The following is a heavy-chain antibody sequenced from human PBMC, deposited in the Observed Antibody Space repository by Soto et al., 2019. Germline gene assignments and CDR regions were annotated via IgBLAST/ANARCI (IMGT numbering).Heavy chain of an antibody. J-gene: IGHJ4*02. CDR1: GDTFTDYY. D-gene: IGHD2-21*02. Sequence: QEQLVQSGAEVKKPGASVKVSCKASGDTFTDYYIHWVRQAPGQGLEWMGTVNPSGGHTTYAQHFLGRMTMTRDKSTSTLYMALTSLTSEDTAVYYCARGGHVVVVTAALDYWGQGTLVTVSS. CDR2: VNPSGGHT. CDR3: ARGGHVVVVTAALDY. V-gene: IGHV1-46*01.